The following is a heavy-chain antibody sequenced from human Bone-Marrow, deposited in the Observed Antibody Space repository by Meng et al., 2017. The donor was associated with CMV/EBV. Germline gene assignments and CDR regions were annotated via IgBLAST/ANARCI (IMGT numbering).Heavy chain of an antibody. CDR3: ARGRIFGTY. D-gene: IGHD3-3*01. J-gene: IGHJ4*02. V-gene: IGHV1-8*01. CDR1: GYTFTSYD. Sequence: ASVKVSCKTSGYTFTSYDIIWVRQATGQGLEWMGWMSPTSGDAGYAQKFQGRVTLTRKTSTNTAYMELSNLRSEDTAVYYCARGRIFGTYWGQGTLVTVPS. CDR2: MSPTSGDA.